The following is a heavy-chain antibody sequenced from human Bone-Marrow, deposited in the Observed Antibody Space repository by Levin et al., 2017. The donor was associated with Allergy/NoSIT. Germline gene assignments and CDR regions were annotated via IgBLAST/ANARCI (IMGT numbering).Heavy chain of an antibody. CDR3: TTEDNWNDVGEPPDDY. D-gene: IGHD1-1*01. CDR1: GFTFSNAW. CDR2: IKSKTDGGTT. Sequence: LGESLKISCAASGFTFSNAWMSWVRQAPGKGLEWVGRIKSKTDGGTTDYAAPVKGRFTISRDDSKNTLYLQMNSLKTEDTAVYYCTTEDNWNDVGEPPDDYWGQGTLVTVSS. J-gene: IGHJ4*02. V-gene: IGHV3-15*01.